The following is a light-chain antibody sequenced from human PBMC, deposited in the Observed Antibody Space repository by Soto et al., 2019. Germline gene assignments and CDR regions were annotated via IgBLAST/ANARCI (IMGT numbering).Light chain of an antibody. CDR3: AGWDGSLKGFV. Sequence: QSVLTQPPSASGAPGQRVTISCSGSASNIGRDPVNWYQQVPGTAPKLLIYENNHRPSGVPDRFSGSKSGTSASLVIRGLQSEDEAEYFCAGWDGSLKGFVFGTGTKVT. V-gene: IGLV1-44*01. CDR1: ASNIGRDP. J-gene: IGLJ1*01. CDR2: ENN.